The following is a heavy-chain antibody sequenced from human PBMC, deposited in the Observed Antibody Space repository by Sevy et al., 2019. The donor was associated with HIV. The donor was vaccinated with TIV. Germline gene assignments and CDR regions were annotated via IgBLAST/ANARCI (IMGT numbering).Heavy chain of an antibody. V-gene: IGHV3-23*01. CDR1: GLTLTTTG. D-gene: IGHD3-16*01. J-gene: IGHJ4*02. CDR2: VTSDGTT. CDR3: AGGDTTMITDLDY. Sequence: GESLKISCAASGLTLTTTGISWVRQAPGKGLEWVAGVTSDGTTYYADSVRDRFTVSRDNSKNTLYLQLNSLRADDTAVFYCAGGDTTMITDLDYWGQGTLVTVSS.